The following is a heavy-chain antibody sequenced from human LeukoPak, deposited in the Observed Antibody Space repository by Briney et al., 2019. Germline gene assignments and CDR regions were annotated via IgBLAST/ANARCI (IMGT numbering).Heavy chain of an antibody. CDR2: ISGSGGST. Sequence: GGSLRLSCAASGFTFNNYAMHWVRQAPGKGLEWVSAISGSGGSTYYADSVKGRFTISRDNSKNTLYLQMNSLRAEDTAVYYCAKDRGYYYDSSGRSYLTIFDYWGQGTLVTVSS. D-gene: IGHD3-22*01. CDR1: GFTFNNYA. J-gene: IGHJ4*02. V-gene: IGHV3-23*01. CDR3: AKDRGYYYDSSGRSYLTIFDY.